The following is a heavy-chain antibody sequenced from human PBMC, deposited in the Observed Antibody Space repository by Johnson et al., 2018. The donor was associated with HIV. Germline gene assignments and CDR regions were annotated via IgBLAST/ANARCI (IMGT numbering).Heavy chain of an antibody. J-gene: IGHJ3*02. CDR2: IRYDGNNK. CDR3: TSMTTGKTPPVGAFDI. Sequence: QVQLVESGGGVVQPGGSLRLSCAASGFTFITYGMHWVRQAPGKGLEWVAFIRYDGNNKYYADPVKGRFTNSRDNSNNTLYLQMNSLKTEDTAVYYCTSMTTGKTPPVGAFDIWGQGTMVTVSS. D-gene: IGHD4-11*01. CDR1: GFTFITYG. V-gene: IGHV3-30*02.